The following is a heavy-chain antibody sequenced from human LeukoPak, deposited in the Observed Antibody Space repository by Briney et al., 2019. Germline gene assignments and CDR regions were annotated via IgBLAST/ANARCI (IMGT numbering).Heavy chain of an antibody. J-gene: IGHJ4*02. V-gene: IGHV1-69*06. CDR1: GGTFSSYA. CDR2: IIPIFGTA. CDR3: ARGLKLYGSGSYGDY. D-gene: IGHD3-10*01. Sequence: GASVKVSCKASGGTFSSYAISWVRQAPGQGLEWMGGIIPIFGTANYAQKFQGRVTITADKSTSTAYMELSSLRSEDTAVYYCARGLKLYGSGSYGDYWGQGTLVTVSS.